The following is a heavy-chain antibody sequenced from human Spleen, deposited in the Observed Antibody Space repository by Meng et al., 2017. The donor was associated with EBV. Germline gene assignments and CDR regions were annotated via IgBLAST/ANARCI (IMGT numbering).Heavy chain of an antibody. CDR1: GGSFSGYY. CDR2: INHSGST. D-gene: IGHD6-13*01. CDR3: ARAPLESSSSGWFDP. J-gene: IGHJ5*02. Sequence: GELRQWGRGLLKPSEALSLTCAVFGGSFSGYYWGWIRQPQGKGLEWIGEINHSGSTKYNPSLKSRVTISVDTSKNQFSLKLSSVTAADTAVYFCARAPLESSSSGWFDPWGQGTLVTVSS. V-gene: IGHV4-34*01.